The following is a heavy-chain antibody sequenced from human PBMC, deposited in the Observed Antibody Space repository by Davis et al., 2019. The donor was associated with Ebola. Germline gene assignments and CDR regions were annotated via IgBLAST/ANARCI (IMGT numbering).Heavy chain of an antibody. D-gene: IGHD3-22*01. CDR1: DYTFTSYG. CDR2: ISGYNGKT. J-gene: IGHJ3*02. CDR3: ARYGYYDSSGYYDDI. Sequence: ASVKVSCKASDYTFTSYGISWVRQAPGQGLEWMGWISGYNGKTDYAQKFQDRVTLTTDKTTSTAYMELRNLRSDDSAVYFCARYGYYDSSGYYDDIWGQGTMVTVSS. V-gene: IGHV1-18*01.